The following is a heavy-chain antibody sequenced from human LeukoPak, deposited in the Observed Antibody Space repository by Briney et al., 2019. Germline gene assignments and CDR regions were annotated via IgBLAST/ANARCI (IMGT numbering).Heavy chain of an antibody. Sequence: GGSLRLSCEASGFTFSSYWMDWVRQAPGRGLVWVSGVNSDGTRTRYAESVKGRFSISRDNAKNTPYLQMNSLRAEDTAVYYCARVGSTDSPHAFDIWGQGTMVTVSS. CDR2: VNSDGTRT. CDR1: GFTFSSYW. J-gene: IGHJ3*02. V-gene: IGHV3-74*01. CDR3: ARVGSTDSPHAFDI. D-gene: IGHD3-22*01.